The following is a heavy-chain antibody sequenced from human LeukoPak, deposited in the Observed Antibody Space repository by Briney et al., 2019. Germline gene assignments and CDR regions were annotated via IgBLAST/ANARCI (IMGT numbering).Heavy chain of an antibody. D-gene: IGHD6-25*01. Sequence: GSLRLSCAASGFSFSDYYMNWIRQAPGKGLEWVSYSSSSGSSTYYADSVKGRFTISRDYAKNALFLQMNSLRAEDTAVYYCTAAPNTTPGSLGHWGQGTLVTVSS. CDR3: TAAPNTTPGSLGH. CDR1: GFSFSDYY. J-gene: IGHJ4*02. V-gene: IGHV3-11*01. CDR2: SSSSGSST.